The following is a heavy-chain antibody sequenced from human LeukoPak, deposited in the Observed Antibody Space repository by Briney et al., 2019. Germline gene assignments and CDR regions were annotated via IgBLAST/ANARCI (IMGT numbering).Heavy chain of an antibody. V-gene: IGHV3-48*03. CDR3: AMGPLGIVRRYFEY. Sequence: GGSLRLSCAASGFTFSSYEMNWVRQAPGKGLEWVSYISTSGTTIYYADSVKGRFTISRDNAKNSLYLQMNHLRADDTAVYYCAMGPLGIVRRYFEYWARETLVTVSS. CDR1: GFTFSSYE. D-gene: IGHD2/OR15-2a*01. CDR2: ISTSGTTI. J-gene: IGHJ4*02.